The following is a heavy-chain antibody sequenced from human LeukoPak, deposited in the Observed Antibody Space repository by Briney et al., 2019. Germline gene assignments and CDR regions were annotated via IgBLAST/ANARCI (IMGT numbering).Heavy chain of an antibody. Sequence: PGRSLRLSCAASGFTFSSYAMHWVRQAPGKGLEWVAVISYDGSNKYYADSVKGRFTISRDNSKNTLYLQMNSLRAEDTAVYYCERDPGPRSVLWFGELSGPFDYWGQGTLVTVSS. D-gene: IGHD3-10*01. CDR3: ERDPGPRSVLWFGELSGPFDY. J-gene: IGHJ4*02. V-gene: IGHV3-30*04. CDR2: ISYDGSNK. CDR1: GFTFSSYA.